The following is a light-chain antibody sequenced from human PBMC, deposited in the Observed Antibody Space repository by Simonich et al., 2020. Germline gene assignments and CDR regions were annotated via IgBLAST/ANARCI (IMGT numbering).Light chain of an antibody. Sequence: QAVLTQPASLSASPGASASLTCTLRSGINVGTYRIYWYQQKPGIPPQYLLGYKSDSDVQQGSGVPSRFSGSKDASANAGIVLIYGLQSEDEADYYCMIWHSSAVVFGGGTKLTVL. CDR1: SGINVGTYR. V-gene: IGLV5-45*01. CDR2: YKSDSDV. CDR3: MIWHSSAVV. J-gene: IGLJ2*01.